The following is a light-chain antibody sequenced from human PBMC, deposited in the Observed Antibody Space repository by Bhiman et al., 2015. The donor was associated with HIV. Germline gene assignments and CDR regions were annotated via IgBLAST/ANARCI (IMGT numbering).Light chain of an antibody. V-gene: IGLV2-8*01. J-gene: IGLJ2*01. Sequence: QSALTQPPSASGSPGQSVTISCTGTSSDVGGYNYVSWYQQHPGKAPKLMIYEVSKRPSGVPDRFSGSKSGNTASLTVSGLQAEDEADYYCNSYAVSNSVVFGGGTKLTVL. CDR1: SSDVGGYNY. CDR2: EVS. CDR3: NSYAVSNSVV.